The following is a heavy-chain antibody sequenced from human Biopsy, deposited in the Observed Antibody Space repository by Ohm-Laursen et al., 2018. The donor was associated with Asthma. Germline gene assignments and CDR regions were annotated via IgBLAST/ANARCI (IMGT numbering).Heavy chain of an antibody. D-gene: IGHD3-22*01. CDR2: IYYSGST. J-gene: IGHJ5*02. CDR1: GGSISSGDYY. CDR3: DRDLSFYDSSGYYRRWFDP. Sequence: SQTLSLTCTVSGGSISSGDYYWSWIRQPPGKGLEWIGYIYYSGSTYSNPSLKSRVTISVDTSKNQFSLKLISVTAADTAVYYCDRDLSFYDSSGYYRRWFDPWGQGTLVTVSS. V-gene: IGHV4-30-4*01.